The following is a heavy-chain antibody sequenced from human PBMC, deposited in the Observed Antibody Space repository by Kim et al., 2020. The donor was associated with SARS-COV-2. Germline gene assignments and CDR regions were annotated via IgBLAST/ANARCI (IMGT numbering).Heavy chain of an antibody. D-gene: IGHD4-4*01. CDR1: SGSISSNSHY. Sequence: SETLSLTCSVSSGSISSNSHYWAWIRQPPGKGLEWIGSISYTGSTYYNPSFKRRVTISVDTSKNQFSLNLSSVTAGDTAVYFCARQDENTVVTTGAFDNWGRGTLDPVPS. J-gene: IGHJ4*02. CDR2: ISYTGST. V-gene: IGHV4-39*01. CDR3: ARQDENTVVTTGAFDN.